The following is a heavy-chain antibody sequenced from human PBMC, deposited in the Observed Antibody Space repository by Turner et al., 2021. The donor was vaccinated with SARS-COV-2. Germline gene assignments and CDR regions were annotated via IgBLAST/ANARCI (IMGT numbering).Heavy chain of an antibody. Sequence: VQLVESGGGLVQPGGSLGLSCSASGFTFSSSAMPWVRQGAGKGLEYVSAISSYGSSTYDADYVKGRFIISRDDSKNTLYLQMSSLRAEDTDVYYCVVGYSYGHWGQGTLVTGSS. CDR3: VVGYSYGH. D-gene: IGHD5-18*01. CDR2: ISSYGSST. V-gene: IGHV3-64D*06. J-gene: IGHJ4*02. CDR1: GFTFSSSA.